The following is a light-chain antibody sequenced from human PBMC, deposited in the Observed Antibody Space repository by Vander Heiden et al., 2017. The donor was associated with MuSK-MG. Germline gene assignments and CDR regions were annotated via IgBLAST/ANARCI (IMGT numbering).Light chain of an antibody. CDR1: QSVNRY. V-gene: IGKV3-11*01. CDR3: QHPSNWPPVT. CDR2: DAS. Sequence: EIVLTQSPATLSVSPGERATLSCRASQSVNRYLAWYQQKPGQAPRLLIYDASNRAAGIPARFSGSGYRTDFTLTISSREPEDFAVYSCQHPSNWPPVTFGGGTKVEIK. J-gene: IGKJ4*01.